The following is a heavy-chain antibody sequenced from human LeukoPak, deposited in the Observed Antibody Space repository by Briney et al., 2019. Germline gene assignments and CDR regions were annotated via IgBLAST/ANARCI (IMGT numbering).Heavy chain of an antibody. J-gene: IGHJ5*02. D-gene: IGHD6-19*01. Sequence: GSLRLSCAASGFSFSVYWMHWIRQPPGKGLEWIGDMYYNGVTYYNPSLKSRVTISVDTSRIQFSLKLTSVTAADTAVYYCARRTAVAGGWFDPWGQGTLVTVSS. V-gene: IGHV4-39*01. CDR1: GFSFSVYW. CDR2: MYYNGVT. CDR3: ARRTAVAGGWFDP.